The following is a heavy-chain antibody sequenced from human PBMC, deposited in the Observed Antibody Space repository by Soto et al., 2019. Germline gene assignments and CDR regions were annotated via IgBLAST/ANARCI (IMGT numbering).Heavy chain of an antibody. Sequence: PSETLSLTCTVSGHSIGSSNYYWGWIRQPPGKGLEWIGSIFYSGSTNYNPALKSRVTISVDTSKSQFSLKLSSVTAADTAVYYCAKDSGYNYGYFRWFDPWGQGTLVTVSS. CDR1: GHSIGSSNYY. CDR3: AKDSGYNYGYFRWFDP. CDR2: IFYSGST. D-gene: IGHD5-18*01. V-gene: IGHV4-39*07. J-gene: IGHJ5*02.